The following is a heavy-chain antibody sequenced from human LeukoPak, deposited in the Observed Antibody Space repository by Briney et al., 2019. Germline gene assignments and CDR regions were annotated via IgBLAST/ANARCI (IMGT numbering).Heavy chain of an antibody. CDR2: MFDSVRT. CDR1: GGSLSSHF. D-gene: IGHD5-18*01. CDR3: ATIRRGDIFGYFDF. V-gene: IGHV4-59*11. J-gene: IGHJ4*02. Sequence: SETLSLTCTVSGGSLSSHFWSWIRQPPGKGLEWIGYMFDSVRTKDNPSPKSRLTLSADTSKNQFSLRLSSVTAADTAVYYCATIRRGDIFGYFDFWGQGIKVTVSS.